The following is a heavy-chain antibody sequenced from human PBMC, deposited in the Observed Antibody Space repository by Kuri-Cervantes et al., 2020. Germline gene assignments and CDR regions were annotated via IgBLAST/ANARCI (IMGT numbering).Heavy chain of an antibody. V-gene: IGHV3-33*08. J-gene: IGHJ1*01. CDR1: GFTFSGSG. CDR3: ASHGYYDSNGFYEYFQY. CDR2: IWYDGSNK. Sequence: GGSLRLSCAASGFTFSGSGMHWVRQAPGKGLEWVAVIWYDGSNKYYADSVKGRFTISRDNAKNSLFLQMNSLRAEDTAVYYCASHGYYDSNGFYEYFQYWGQGTLVTVSS. D-gene: IGHD3-22*01.